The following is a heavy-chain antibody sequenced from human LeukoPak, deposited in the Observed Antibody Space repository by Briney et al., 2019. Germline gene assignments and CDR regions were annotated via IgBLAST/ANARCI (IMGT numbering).Heavy chain of an antibody. V-gene: IGHV3-7*01. CDR1: GFTFSSYA. J-gene: IGHJ4*02. CDR2: IKQDGSEK. CDR3: AREEGYCSSTSCFAYFDY. D-gene: IGHD2-2*01. Sequence: PGGSLRLSCAASGFTFSSYAMSWVRQAPGKGLEWVANIKQDGSEKYYVDSVKGRFTISRDNAKNSLYLQMNSLRAEDTAVYYCAREEGYCSSTSCFAYFDYWGQGTLVTVSS.